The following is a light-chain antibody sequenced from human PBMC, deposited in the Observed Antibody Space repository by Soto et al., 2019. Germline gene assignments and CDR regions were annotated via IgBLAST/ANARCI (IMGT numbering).Light chain of an antibody. Sequence: EIVLTQSPGPLSLSPGARATICCRASQSVSSSWLAWYQQKPGQAPRLLMYGVSTRATGIPARFGGSWSATECTLTISSLQSEDVAVYYCQPRGNWPLTFCGGTKVDIK. CDR2: GVS. CDR3: QPRGNWPLT. J-gene: IGKJ4*01. V-gene: IGKV3D-20*02. CDR1: QSVSSSW.